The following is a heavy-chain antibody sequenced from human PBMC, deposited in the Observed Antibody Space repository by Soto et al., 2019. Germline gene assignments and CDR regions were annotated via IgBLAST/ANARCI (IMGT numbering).Heavy chain of an antibody. CDR3: ARAYVPAVILVVPAAPTHFGNPAPGY. V-gene: IGHV3-66*01. CDR2: IYSGGST. D-gene: IGHD2-2*01. Sequence: GGSLRLSCAASGFTVSSNYMSWVRQAPGKGLEWVSVIYSGGSTYYADSVKGRFTISRDNSKNTLYLQMNSLRAEDTAVFYFARAYVPAVILVVPAAPTHFGNPAPGYWGQGTLVTVSS. J-gene: IGHJ4*02. CDR1: GFTVSSNY.